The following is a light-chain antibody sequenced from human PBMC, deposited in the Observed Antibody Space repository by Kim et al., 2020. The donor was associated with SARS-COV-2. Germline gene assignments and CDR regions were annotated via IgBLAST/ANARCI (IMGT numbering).Light chain of an antibody. J-gene: IGLJ3*02. Sequence: QSALTQPASVSGSPGQSITISCTGTSSDVGSYNLVSWYQQHQGKAPKLMIYEVSKRPSGVSNRFSGSKSGNTASLTISGLQAEDEADYYCCSYAGSHTWVFGGGTQLTVL. CDR1: SSDVGSYNL. V-gene: IGLV2-23*02. CDR2: EVS. CDR3: CSYAGSHTWV.